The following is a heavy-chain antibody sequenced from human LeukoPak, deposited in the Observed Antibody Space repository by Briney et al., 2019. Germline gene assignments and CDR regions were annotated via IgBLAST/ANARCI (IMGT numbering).Heavy chain of an antibody. CDR2: IYHSGST. Sequence: PSETLSLTCAVSGYSISSGYYWGWIRQPPGKGLEWIGSIYHSGSTYYNPSLKSRATISVDTSKNQFSLKLSSVTAADTAVYYCARLTAAGDYWGQGTLVTVSS. J-gene: IGHJ4*02. CDR3: ARLTAAGDY. V-gene: IGHV4-38-2*01. CDR1: GYSISSGYY. D-gene: IGHD6-13*01.